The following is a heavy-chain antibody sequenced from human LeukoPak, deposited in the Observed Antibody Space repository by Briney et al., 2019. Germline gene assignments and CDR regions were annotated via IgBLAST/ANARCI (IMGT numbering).Heavy chain of an antibody. Sequence: QPGGSLRLSCAASGFTVSSNYMSWVRQAPGKGLEWVSVIYSGGSTYYADSVKGRFTISRDNAKNSLYLQMNSLRAEDTAVYYCARDLGKFSIFYFDYWGQGTLVTVSS. J-gene: IGHJ4*02. CDR3: ARDLGKFSIFYFDY. V-gene: IGHV3-66*01. D-gene: IGHD1-14*01. CDR1: GFTVSSNY. CDR2: IYSGGST.